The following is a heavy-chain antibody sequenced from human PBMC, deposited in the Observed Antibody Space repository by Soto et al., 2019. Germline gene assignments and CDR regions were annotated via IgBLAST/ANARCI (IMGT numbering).Heavy chain of an antibody. Sequence: SETLSLTCAVSGGSISSGGYSWSWIRQPPGKGLEWIGYIYHSGSTYYNPSLKSRVTISVDRSKNQFSLKLSSVTAADTAVYYCAREGITVRGTWFDPWGQGTMVTVSS. CDR2: IYHSGST. J-gene: IGHJ5*02. CDR1: GGSISSGGYS. D-gene: IGHD1-20*01. CDR3: AREGITVRGTWFDP. V-gene: IGHV4-30-2*01.